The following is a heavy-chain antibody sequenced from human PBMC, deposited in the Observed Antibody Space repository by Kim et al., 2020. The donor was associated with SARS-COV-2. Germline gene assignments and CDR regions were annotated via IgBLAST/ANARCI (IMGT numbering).Heavy chain of an antibody. D-gene: IGHD4-17*01. Sequence: YNPSLKSRVTISVDTAKNQFSLKLSSVTAADTAVYYCARAFYGGNSFDYWGQGTLVTVSS. J-gene: IGHJ4*02. V-gene: IGHV4-31*02. CDR3: ARAFYGGNSFDY.